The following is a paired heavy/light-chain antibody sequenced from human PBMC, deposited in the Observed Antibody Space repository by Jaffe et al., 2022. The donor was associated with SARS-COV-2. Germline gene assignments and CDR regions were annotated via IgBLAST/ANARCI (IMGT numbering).Light chain of an antibody. CDR1: QSISSSF. Sequence: EIVLTQSPGTLSLSPGDRATLSCRATQSISSSFVAWYRQRPGQAPRLLIYGASNRATGIPGRFSGSGSGTDFTLTINRLEPEDFAVYYCQQYGTSQWTFGQGTKVEIK. J-gene: IGKJ1*01. CDR3: QQYGTSQWT. CDR2: GAS. V-gene: IGKV3-20*01.
Heavy chain of an antibody. V-gene: IGHV3-23*01. CDR2: ITGGGDSI. D-gene: IGHD2-2*01. CDR3: AKDLPGWEVVEEDYYYYGMDV. Sequence: EEQLSESGGGLVQPGGSLRLSCTASGIRFSNCAMSWVRQAPGKGLEWVSAITGGGDSIYYADSVKGRFTISRDNSKKTVYLQMDNLRVEDTATYYCAKDLPGWEVVEEDYYYYGMDVWGQGTTVTVSS. CDR1: GIRFSNCA. J-gene: IGHJ6*02.